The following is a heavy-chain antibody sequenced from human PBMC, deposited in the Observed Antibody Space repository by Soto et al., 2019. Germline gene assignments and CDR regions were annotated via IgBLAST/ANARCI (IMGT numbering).Heavy chain of an antibody. CDR1: GFTFRSYG. D-gene: IGHD4-17*01. J-gene: IGHJ4*02. CDR3: AKDYGYGGNSGIDY. Sequence: GGSLRLSCAVSGFTFRSYGMHWVRQAPGKGLEWVALISYDGGNKYYADSVKGRFTISRDNSKNTLYLQMNSLRAEDTAVYYCAKDYGYGGNSGIDYWGQGTLVTVSS. CDR2: ISYDGGNK. V-gene: IGHV3-30*18.